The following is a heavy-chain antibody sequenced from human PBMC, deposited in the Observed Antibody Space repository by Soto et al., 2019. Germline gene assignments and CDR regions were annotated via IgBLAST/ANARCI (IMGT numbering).Heavy chain of an antibody. CDR1: GGSISSGGYY. CDR2: IYYSGST. V-gene: IGHV4-31*03. Sequence: SETLSLTCTVSGGSISSGGYYWSWIRQHPGKGLEWIGYIYYSGSTYYNPSLKSRVTISVDTSKNQFSLKLSSVTAADTAVYYCARDRTHYYDSSGTLDYWGQGTLVTVSS. J-gene: IGHJ4*02. D-gene: IGHD3-22*01. CDR3: ARDRTHYYDSSGTLDY.